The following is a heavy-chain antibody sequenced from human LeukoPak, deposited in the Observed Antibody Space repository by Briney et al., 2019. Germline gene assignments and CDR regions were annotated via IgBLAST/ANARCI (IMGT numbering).Heavy chain of an antibody. CDR2: FDPEDGET. CDR1: GYTLTELS. D-gene: IGHD6-25*01. V-gene: IGHV1-24*01. J-gene: IGHJ6*02. CDR3: ATTVRGHTAYSSDYYYYGMDV. Sequence: ASVKVSCKVSGYTLTELSMHWVRQAPGKGLEWMGGFDPEDGETIYAQKFQGRVTMTEDTSTDTAYMELSSLRSEDTAVYYCATTVRGHTAYSSDYYYYGMDVWGQGTTVTVSS.